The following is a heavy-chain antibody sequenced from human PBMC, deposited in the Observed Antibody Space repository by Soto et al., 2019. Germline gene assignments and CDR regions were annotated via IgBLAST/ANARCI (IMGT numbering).Heavy chain of an antibody. J-gene: IGHJ4*02. V-gene: IGHV3-48*03. Sequence: EVQLVESGGDLVQPGGSLRLSCAASGFTFSSYEMHWVRQAPGKGLEWISYISSTGSGTHYADSVKGRFTISRDNARNSLSLQKNSLRAEDTASYYWVRDLHEPLPADVLQVANWGQGTQVTVSS. CDR1: GFTFSSYE. CDR2: ISSTGSGT. D-gene: IGHD1-1*01. CDR3: VRDLHEPLPADVLQVAN.